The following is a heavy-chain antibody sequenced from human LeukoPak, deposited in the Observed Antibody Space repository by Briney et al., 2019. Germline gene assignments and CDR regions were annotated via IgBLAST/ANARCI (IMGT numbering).Heavy chain of an antibody. CDR2: ISTDGRST. V-gene: IGHV3-74*01. J-gene: IGHJ4*02. CDR3: ARGRPHGNDY. D-gene: IGHD4-23*01. CDR1: GFTFSSYW. Sequence: GGSLRLSCVASGFTFSSYWMDWVRQPPGKGPVWVSRISTDGRSTTYADSVKGRFTISRDNAKNTLYLQMNGLRVEDTAVYYCARGRPHGNDYWGQGTLVTVSS.